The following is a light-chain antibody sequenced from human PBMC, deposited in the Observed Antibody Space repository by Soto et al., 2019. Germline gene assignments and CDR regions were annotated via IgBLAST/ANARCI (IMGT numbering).Light chain of an antibody. Sequence: QSVLTQPASVSGSTGQSITISCTGTSSDVGGYNYVSWYQHHPGKAPKLMIYDVSNRPSGVSNRFSGSKSGNTASLIISGLQAEDEADYYCSSYTSSSTLSTYDFGTGTKVTV. CDR2: DVS. J-gene: IGLJ1*01. CDR1: SSDVGGYNY. V-gene: IGLV2-14*03. CDR3: SSYTSSSTLSTYD.